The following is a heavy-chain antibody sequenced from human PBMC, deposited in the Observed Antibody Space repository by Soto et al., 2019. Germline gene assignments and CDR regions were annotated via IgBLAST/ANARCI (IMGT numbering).Heavy chain of an antibody. CDR2: IYYSGST. V-gene: IGHV4-39*01. CDR3: ARLKSAYYDS. Sequence: SETLSLTCTVSGDSISSRNYYWGWIRQPPGKGLEWIGTIYYSGSTYYNPSLKNRVTMSVDTSKNQFSLKLSSVAAADTAVYYCARLKSAYYDSWGQGTLVTVSS. J-gene: IGHJ4*02. CDR1: GDSISSRNYY.